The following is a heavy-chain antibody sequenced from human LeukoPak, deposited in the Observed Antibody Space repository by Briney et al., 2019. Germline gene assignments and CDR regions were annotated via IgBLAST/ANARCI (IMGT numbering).Heavy chain of an antibody. Sequence: SGGSLRLSCAASGFSFSTCTMNWVRQAPGKGLEWMGIIYPDDSETNYSPSFQGQVSMSVDKSITTAYLQWSSLKASDTAIYYCARQAYGSHFDAFDIWGQGTMVTVSS. CDR1: GFSFSTCT. CDR2: IYPDDSET. V-gene: IGHV5-51*01. J-gene: IGHJ3*02. CDR3: ARQAYGSHFDAFDI. D-gene: IGHD3-22*01.